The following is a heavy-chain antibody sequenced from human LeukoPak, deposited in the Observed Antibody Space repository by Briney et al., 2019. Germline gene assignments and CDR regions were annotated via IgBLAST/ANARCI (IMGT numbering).Heavy chain of an antibody. Sequence: PGGSLRLSCAASGFTFSSYAMSWVRQAPGKGLEWVSAISGSGGSTYYADSVKGRFTISRDNSKNTPYLQMNSLRAEDTAVYYCAKTMVRGVIPYYFDYWGQGTLVTVSS. D-gene: IGHD3-10*01. J-gene: IGHJ4*02. V-gene: IGHV3-23*01. CDR1: GFTFSSYA. CDR3: AKTMVRGVIPYYFDY. CDR2: ISGSGGST.